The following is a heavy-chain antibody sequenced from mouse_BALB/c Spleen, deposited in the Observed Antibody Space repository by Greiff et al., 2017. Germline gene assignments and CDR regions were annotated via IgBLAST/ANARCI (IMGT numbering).Heavy chain of an antibody. CDR2: ISDGGSYT. D-gene: IGHD1-1*01. J-gene: IGHJ4*01. CDR1: GFTFSDYY. Sequence: EVKLMESGGGLVKPGGSLKLSCAASGFTFSDYYMYWVRQTPEKRLVWVATISDGGSYTYYPDSVKGRFTISRDNAKNNLYLQMSSLKSEDTAMYYCARDYYGSSYAMDCWGQGTSVTVAS. V-gene: IGHV5-4*02. CDR3: ARDYYGSSYAMDC.